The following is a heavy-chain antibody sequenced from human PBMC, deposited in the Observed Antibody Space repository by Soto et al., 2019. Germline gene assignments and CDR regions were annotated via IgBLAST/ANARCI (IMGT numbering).Heavy chain of an antibody. CDR2: ISYDGSNK. CDR1: GFTFSSYA. D-gene: IGHD3-22*01. J-gene: IGHJ4*02. CDR3: ARELPQEDSYYDSSGLLDY. Sequence: QVQLVESGGGVVQPGRSLRLSCAASGFTFSSYAMHWVRQAPGKGLEWVAVISYDGSNKYYADSVKGRFTISRDNSKNTLYLQMNSLRAEDTAVYYCARELPQEDSYYDSSGLLDYWGQGTLVTVSS. V-gene: IGHV3-30-3*01.